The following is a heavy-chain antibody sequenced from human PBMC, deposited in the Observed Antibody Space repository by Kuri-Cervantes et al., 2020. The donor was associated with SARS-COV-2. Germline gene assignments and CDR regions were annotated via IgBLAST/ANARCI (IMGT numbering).Heavy chain of an antibody. J-gene: IGHJ6*02. CDR3: ARTNGMDV. CDR2: ISSSSTI. V-gene: IGHV3-48*01. Sequence: GESLKISCAASGFTFSSYGMNWVRQAPGKGLEWVSYISSSSTIYYADSVKGRFTISRDNAKNSLYLQMNSLRAEDTAVYYCARTNGMDVWGQGTTVTVSS. CDR1: GFTFSSYG.